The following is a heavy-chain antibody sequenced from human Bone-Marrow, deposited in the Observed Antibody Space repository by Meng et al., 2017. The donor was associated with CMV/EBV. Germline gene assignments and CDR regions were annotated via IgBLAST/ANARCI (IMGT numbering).Heavy chain of an antibody. Sequence: ASVKVSCKASGYTFTGYYMHWVRQAPGQGLEWMGWINPNSGGTNYAQKFQGRVTMTRDTSISTAYMELSSLRSDDTAVYYCARDFRVPAAMPVCCEGYYYYYGMDVWGQGTTVTVSS. J-gene: IGHJ6*02. V-gene: IGHV1-2*02. CDR1: GYTFTGYY. D-gene: IGHD2-2*01. CDR3: ARDFRVPAAMPVCCEGYYYYYGMDV. CDR2: INPNSGGT.